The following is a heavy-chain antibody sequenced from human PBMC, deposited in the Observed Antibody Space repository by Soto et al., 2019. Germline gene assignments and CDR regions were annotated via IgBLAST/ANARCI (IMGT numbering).Heavy chain of an antibody. CDR1: GGSISVYY. CDR3: ARGVGSSPPRY. Sequence: SETLSLTCTISGGSISVYYWSWIRQPPGQALEWMGYIYDCGSPYYNPSLRSRVIISADTSKNQISLKLTSATSADTALYYCARGVGSSPPRYWGRGTLVSVSS. J-gene: IGHJ4*02. V-gene: IGHV4-59*01. D-gene: IGHD1-26*01. CDR2: IYDCGSP.